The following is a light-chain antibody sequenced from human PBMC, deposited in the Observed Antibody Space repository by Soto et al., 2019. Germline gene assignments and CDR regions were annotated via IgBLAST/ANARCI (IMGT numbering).Light chain of an antibody. CDR2: GES. V-gene: IGKV3-20*01. CDR3: QQYASSTRT. Sequence: EIVLMQSPGTLSLSPGERATLSCRASQSISSNSLAWYQQRSGQAPRLLIYGESTRATGLPNRFSGSGSGTDVTLTISRLEREDFPGDFCQQYASSTRTFGLGTKLEIK. J-gene: IGKJ2*01. CDR1: QSISSNS.